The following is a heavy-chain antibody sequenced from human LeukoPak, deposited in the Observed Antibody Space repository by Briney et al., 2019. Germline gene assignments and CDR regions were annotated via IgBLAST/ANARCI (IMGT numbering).Heavy chain of an antibody. CDR3: ARHHYFDY. CDR1: GYSFTSYW. CDR2: IDPSGPYI. J-gene: IGHJ4*02. V-gene: IGHV5-10-1*01. Sequence: GESLKICCKGSGYSFTSYWISWVRQMPGKGLEWMGRIDPSGPYINYSPSFQGHVTIAADKSISTAYLQWSTLKASDTAMYYCARHHYFDYWGQGTLVTVSS.